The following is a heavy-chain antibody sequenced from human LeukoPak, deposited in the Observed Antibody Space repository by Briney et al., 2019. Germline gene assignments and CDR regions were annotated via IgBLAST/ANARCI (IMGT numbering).Heavy chain of an antibody. Sequence: SETLSLTCAFYGGSISDYYWSWIRQPPGKGLEWIGEIYHSGSTDYNPSLKSRVTISVDTSKNQLSLKLTSVTAADTAVYFCARKLIRGDYFDYWGQGTLVTVSS. J-gene: IGHJ4*01. CDR3: ARKLIRGDYFDY. D-gene: IGHD1-14*01. V-gene: IGHV4-34*01. CDR2: IYHSGST. CDR1: GGSISDYY.